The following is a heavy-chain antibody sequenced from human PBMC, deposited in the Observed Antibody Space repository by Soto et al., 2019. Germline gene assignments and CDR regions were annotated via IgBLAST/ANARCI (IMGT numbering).Heavy chain of an antibody. CDR1: GYSFTSYW. CDR3: ARLAVYSSSSSYYCMDV. J-gene: IGHJ6*02. D-gene: IGHD6-6*01. V-gene: IGHV5-51*01. Sequence: GESLKISCKGSGYSFTSYWIGWVRQMPGKGLEWMGIIYPGDSDTRYSPSFQCHVTISADKSISTAYLQWSSLKASDTAMYYCARLAVYSSSSSYYCMDVWGQGTTVTVSS. CDR2: IYPGDSDT.